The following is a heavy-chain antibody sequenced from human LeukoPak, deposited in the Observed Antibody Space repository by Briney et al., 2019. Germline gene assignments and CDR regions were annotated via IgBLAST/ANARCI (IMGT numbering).Heavy chain of an antibody. Sequence: GGSLRLSCAASGFTFSSYLMSWVRQAPGKGLEWVANINQDGSEKYYVDSVKGRFTISRDNAKNSLYLQMNSLRAEDTAVYYCARGGRGFLEWFPGCFDPWGQGTLVTVSS. CDR3: ARGGRGFLEWFPGCFDP. D-gene: IGHD3-3*01. CDR2: INQDGSEK. V-gene: IGHV3-7*01. J-gene: IGHJ5*02. CDR1: GFTFSSYL.